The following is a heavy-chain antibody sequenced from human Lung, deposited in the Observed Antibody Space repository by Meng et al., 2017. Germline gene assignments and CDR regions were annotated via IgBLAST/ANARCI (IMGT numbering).Heavy chain of an antibody. CDR2: IYHGGDT. J-gene: IGHJ4*02. CDR1: GGSISSIDW. D-gene: IGHD6-19*01. Sequence: QVPLREPGQGLVKPSGTLSLTWVVSGGSISSIDWWSWVRQPPGKGLEWIGEIYHGGDTNYNPSLKSRVTIAIDRSKNQFSLKLSSVTAADTAVYYCASWIYSCGWQWGQGTLVTVSS. CDR3: ASWIYSCGWQ. V-gene: IGHV4/OR15-8*02.